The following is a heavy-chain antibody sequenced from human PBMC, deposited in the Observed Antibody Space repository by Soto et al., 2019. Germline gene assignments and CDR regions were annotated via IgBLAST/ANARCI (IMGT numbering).Heavy chain of an antibody. Sequence: GGSLRLSCAASGFTFSDYYMSWIRQAPGKGLEWVSYISSSGSTIYYADSVKGRFTISRDNAKSSLYMQMNSLRAEDTAVYYCARSYSNYVYYYYNGMDVWGQGTTVTVS. CDR3: ARSYSNYVYYYYNGMDV. J-gene: IGHJ6*02. CDR1: GFTFSDYY. V-gene: IGHV3-11*01. CDR2: ISSSGSTI. D-gene: IGHD4-4*01.